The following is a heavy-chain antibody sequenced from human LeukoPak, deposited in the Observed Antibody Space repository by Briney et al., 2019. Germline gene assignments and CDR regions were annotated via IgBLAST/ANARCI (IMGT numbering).Heavy chain of an antibody. CDR3: ARGGMGANSQEYFYYGMDV. V-gene: IGHV3-48*03. D-gene: IGHD2-8*01. J-gene: IGHJ6*02. Sequence: PGGSLRLSCAASGFIFSSYEMNWVRQAPGKGLEWVSYISSGGSNVNYADSVKGRFTLSRDNGKNSLYLQMNSLRAEDTAVYYCARGGMGANSQEYFYYGMDVWGQGTTVTVSS. CDR2: ISSGGSNV. CDR1: GFIFSSYE.